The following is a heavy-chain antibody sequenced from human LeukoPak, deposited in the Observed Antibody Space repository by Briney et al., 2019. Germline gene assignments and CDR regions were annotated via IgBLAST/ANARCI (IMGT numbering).Heavy chain of an antibody. J-gene: IGHJ5*02. CDR1: GFTFSSYG. D-gene: IGHD6-19*01. CDR2: IRYDGSNK. Sequence: GGSLRLSCAASGFTFSSYGMHWVRQAPGKGLEWVAFIRYDGSNKYYADSVKGRFTISRDNSKNTLYLQMNSLRAEDTAVYYCAKDLGGWYEPSWFDPWGQGTLVTVSS. CDR3: AKDLGGWYEPSWFDP. V-gene: IGHV3-30*02.